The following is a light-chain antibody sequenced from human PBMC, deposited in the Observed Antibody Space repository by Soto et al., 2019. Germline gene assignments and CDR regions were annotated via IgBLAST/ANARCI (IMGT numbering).Light chain of an antibody. CDR1: SSDVGGYNY. CDR2: DVS. CDR3: SSYTRICTVV. J-gene: IGLJ2*01. V-gene: IGLV2-14*01. Sequence: QSVLTQPACVSGSPGQSITISCTGTSSDVGGYNYVSWYQQHPGKAPKLMIYDVSNRPSGVSNSFSGSKSGNTASLTISGLEAEDEADYYCSSYTRICTVVFGGGTKLTVL.